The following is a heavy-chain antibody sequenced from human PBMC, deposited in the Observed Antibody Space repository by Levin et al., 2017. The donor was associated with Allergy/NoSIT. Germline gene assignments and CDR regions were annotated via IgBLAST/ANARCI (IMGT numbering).Heavy chain of an antibody. Sequence: GGSLRLSCAASGFTFSNYAMNWVRQAPGKGLEWVSSISGGAGSTYYADSVKGRFTISRDNSKNTLSLQMNSLRAEDTAVYYCAKGGRFAGGFDPWGQGTLVSVSS. V-gene: IGHV3-23*01. CDR1: GFTFSNYA. CDR3: AKGGRFAGGFDP. J-gene: IGHJ5*02. CDR2: ISGGAGST. D-gene: IGHD7-27*01.